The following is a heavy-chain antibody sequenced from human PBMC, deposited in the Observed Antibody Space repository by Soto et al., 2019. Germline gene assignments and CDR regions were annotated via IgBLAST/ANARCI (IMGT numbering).Heavy chain of an antibody. CDR3: GRRKSRGLVDP. CDR2: AFGIQTT. D-gene: IGHD2-21*01. J-gene: IGHJ5*02. V-gene: IGHV4-61*10. CDR1: CDSVSSGPNY. Sequence: SETLSLTCHVSCDSVSSGPNYWRRIRQPSGRGPEWIGYAFGIQTTNTNTSLRGRVTITKEPSKNXCSLRLTSLTNTDTAVYYCGRRKSRGLVDPCGQVILVNVS.